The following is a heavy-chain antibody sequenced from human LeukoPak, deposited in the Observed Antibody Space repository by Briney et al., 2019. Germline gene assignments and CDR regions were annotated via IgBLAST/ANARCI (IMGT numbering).Heavy chain of an antibody. D-gene: IGHD6-19*01. CDR1: GYTFTSFG. CDR3: ARVQGSSGWYIFDY. CDR2: ISAYNANT. J-gene: IGHJ4*02. V-gene: IGHV1-18*01. Sequence: ASVKVSCKASGYTFTSFGISWVRQAPGQGLEWMGWISAYNANTNFAQNLQGRVTMTTDTTTSTAYMELRSLRSDDTAVYYCARVQGSSGWYIFDYWGQGTLVTVSS.